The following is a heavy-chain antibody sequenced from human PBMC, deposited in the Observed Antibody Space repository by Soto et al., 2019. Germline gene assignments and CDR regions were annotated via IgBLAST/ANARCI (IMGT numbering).Heavy chain of an antibody. D-gene: IGHD3-3*01. J-gene: IGHJ4*02. V-gene: IGHV3-9*01. CDR2: ISWNSGSI. CDR1: GFTFDDYA. Sequence: ESGGGLVQPGRSLRLSCAASGFTFDDYAMHWVRQAPGKGLEWVSGISWNSGSIGYADSVKGRFTISRDNAKNSLYLQMNSLRAEDTALYYCGKDGRVFGVVLTGYFDYWGQGTLVTVSS. CDR3: GKDGRVFGVVLTGYFDY.